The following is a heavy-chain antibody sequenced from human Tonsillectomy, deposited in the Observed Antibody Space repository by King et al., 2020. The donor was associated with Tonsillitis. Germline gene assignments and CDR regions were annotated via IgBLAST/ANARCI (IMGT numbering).Heavy chain of an antibody. CDR2: IYYSGST. CDR3: AREGGNIEVVPAVHAFDI. V-gene: IGHV4-31*03. Sequence: VQLQESGPGLVKPSQTLSLTCTVSGGSISSGGYYWSWIRQHPGKGLEWIGYIYYSGSTYYNPSLKSRVTISVDTSKNQFSVKLSSVTAADTAVYYCAREGGNIEVVPAVHAFDIWGQGTMVTVSS. J-gene: IGHJ3*02. D-gene: IGHD2-2*01. CDR1: GGSISSGGYY.